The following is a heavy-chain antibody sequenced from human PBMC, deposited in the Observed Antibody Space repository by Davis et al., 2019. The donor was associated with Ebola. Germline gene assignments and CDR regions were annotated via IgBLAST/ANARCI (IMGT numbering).Heavy chain of an antibody. CDR1: GDSVSSNSAA. D-gene: IGHD3-22*01. J-gene: IGHJ4*02. CDR3: ARDPPYDQGYDY. V-gene: IGHV6-1*01. Sequence: MPSETLSLTCAISGDSVSSNSAAWNWIRQSPSRDLEWLVSTYYSSNWFVDYAVSVKSRITINPDTSKNQFSLQLTSVTPEDTAVYYCARDPPYDQGYDYWGQGTLVTVSS. CDR2: TYYSSNWFV.